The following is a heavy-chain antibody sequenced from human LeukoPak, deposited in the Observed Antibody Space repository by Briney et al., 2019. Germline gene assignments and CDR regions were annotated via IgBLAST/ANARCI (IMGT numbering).Heavy chain of an antibody. CDR1: GASISSYY. CDR3: ARDRGTY. V-gene: IGHV4-59*01. J-gene: IGHJ4*02. CDR2: IYYSGSI. Sequence: SETLSLTCTVSGASISSYYWSWIRQPPGKGLEWIGYIYYSGSINYNPSLKSRVTISIDTSKNQFSLKLSSVTAADTAVYYCARDRGTYWGQGTLVTVSS.